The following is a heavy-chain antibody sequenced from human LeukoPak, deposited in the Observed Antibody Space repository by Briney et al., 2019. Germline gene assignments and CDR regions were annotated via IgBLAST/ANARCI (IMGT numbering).Heavy chain of an antibody. CDR2: IGSNSATT. V-gene: IGHV3-48*01. J-gene: IGHJ4*02. CDR1: GFSFSTNS. CDR3: ARDTRSLIDY. Sequence: GGSLRLSCAASGFSFSTNSMNRVRQVPGKGLEWISYIGSNSATTYYADSVKGRFTISRDNAKNSLYLHMNSLRADDTAVYYCARDTRSLIDYWGQGTLVTVSS. D-gene: IGHD1-26*01.